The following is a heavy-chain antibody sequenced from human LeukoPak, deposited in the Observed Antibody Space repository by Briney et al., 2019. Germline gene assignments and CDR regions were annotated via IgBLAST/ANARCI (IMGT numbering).Heavy chain of an antibody. V-gene: IGHV3-43*01. J-gene: IGHJ4*02. Sequence: GGSLRLSCAASGFTFDDYTMHWVRLAPGKGLEWVSLISWDGGSTNYADSVKGRFTISRDNRKTSLYLQMNSLRTEDTALYYCAKESTGSAGNFDYWGQGTLVTVSS. CDR1: GFTFDDYT. CDR3: AKESTGSAGNFDY. D-gene: IGHD1-26*01. CDR2: ISWDGGST.